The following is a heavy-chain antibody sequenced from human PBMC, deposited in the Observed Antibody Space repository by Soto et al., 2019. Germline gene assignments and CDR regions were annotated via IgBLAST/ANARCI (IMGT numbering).Heavy chain of an antibody. D-gene: IGHD2-15*01. CDR2: IVPVFGSV. CDR1: EGSFSNYA. J-gene: IGHJ6*02. Sequence: QVQLVQSGAEVKKPGSSAKVSCKTSEGSFSNYAISWVRQAPGQGLEWMGGIVPVFGSVKYAQKFQGRVTLTADTLTATAYMELSSLRSGDTAVYYCARPANIAGRAGDHYYYYGMDVWGQGTTVTVAS. CDR3: ARPANIAGRAGDHYYYYGMDV. V-gene: IGHV1-69*06.